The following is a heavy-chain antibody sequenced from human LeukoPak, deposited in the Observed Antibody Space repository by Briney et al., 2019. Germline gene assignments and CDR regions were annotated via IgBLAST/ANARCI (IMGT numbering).Heavy chain of an antibody. V-gene: IGHV4-34*01. CDR1: GGSFSGYY. CDR3: ARGVAQWLAPGPCGLDY. J-gene: IGHJ4*02. CDR2: INHGGST. Sequence: SETLSLTCAVYGGSFSGYYWSWIRQPPGKGLEWIGEINHGGSTNYNPSLKSRVTISVDTSKNQFSLKLSSVTAADTAVYYCARGVAQWLAPGPCGLDYWGQGTLVTVSS. D-gene: IGHD6-19*01.